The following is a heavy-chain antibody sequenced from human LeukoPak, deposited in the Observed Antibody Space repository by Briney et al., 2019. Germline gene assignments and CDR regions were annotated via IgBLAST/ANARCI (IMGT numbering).Heavy chain of an antibody. CDR2: INPNSGDT. Sequence: GASVKVSCKASGYTFTGYYMYWVRQAPGQGLEWMGWINPNSGDTNYAQKFQGRVAMTRDTSISTAYMELSRLRSDDTAVYYCALGTVVRQSPVGWFDPWGQGTLVTVSS. V-gene: IGHV1-2*02. D-gene: IGHD2-2*01. J-gene: IGHJ5*02. CDR3: ALGTVVRQSPVGWFDP. CDR1: GYTFTGYY.